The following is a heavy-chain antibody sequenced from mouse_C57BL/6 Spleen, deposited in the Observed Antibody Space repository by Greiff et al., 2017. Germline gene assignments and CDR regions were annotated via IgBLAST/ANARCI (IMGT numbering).Heavy chain of an antibody. CDR2: INPNNGGT. Sequence: VQLQQSGPELVKPGASVKISCKASGYTFTDYYMNWVKQSHGKSLEWMGDINPNNGGTSYNQKFKGKATLTVDKSSSTAYMELRSLTSEDSAVYYCALIYYDYDDAYWGQGTTLTVSS. J-gene: IGHJ2*01. V-gene: IGHV1-26*01. CDR1: GYTFTDYY. D-gene: IGHD2-4*01. CDR3: ALIYYDYDDAY.